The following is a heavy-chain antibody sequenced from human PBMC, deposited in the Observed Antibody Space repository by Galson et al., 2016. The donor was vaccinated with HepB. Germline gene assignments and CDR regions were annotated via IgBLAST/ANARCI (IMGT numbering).Heavy chain of an antibody. J-gene: IGHJ5*02. CDR2: ISGRGDST. Sequence: SLRLSCAASGFTFGSYAMSWVRQAPGKGLEWVSSISGRGDSTYDADSVKGRFTISRDNSKKMLHLQMKSLRAEDTAVYYCARDRYFTADTWGQGTLVTVSS. V-gene: IGHV3-23*01. D-gene: IGHD2/OR15-2a*01. CDR1: GFTFGSYA. CDR3: ARDRYFTADT.